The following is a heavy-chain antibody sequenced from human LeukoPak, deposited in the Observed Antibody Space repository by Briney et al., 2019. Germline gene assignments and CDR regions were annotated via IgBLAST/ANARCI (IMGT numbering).Heavy chain of an antibody. CDR3: AKGRRTVLRYFDWLLWSAFDI. D-gene: IGHD3-9*01. CDR1: GFTFSSYG. V-gene: IGHV3-23*01. CDR2: ISGSGGST. Sequence: PGGSLRLSCAASGFTFSSYGMSWVRQAPGKGLEWVSAISGSGGSTYYADSVKGRFTISRDNSKNTLYLQMNSLRAEDTAVYYCAKGRRTVLRYFDWLLWSAFDIWGQGTMVTVSS. J-gene: IGHJ3*02.